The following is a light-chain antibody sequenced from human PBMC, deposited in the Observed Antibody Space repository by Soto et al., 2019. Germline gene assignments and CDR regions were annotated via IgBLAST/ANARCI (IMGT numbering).Light chain of an antibody. CDR1: SSDVGSYNY. V-gene: IGLV2-14*01. Sequence: QSALTQPASVSGSPGQSITISCTGTSSDVGSYNYVSWYQQHPGKAPRLMIYASSNRPSGVSHRFSGSRSGNTASLTISGLQAEDEADYFCSSYTSGSTLDVFGSGTKLTV. CDR2: ASS. CDR3: SSYTSGSTLDV. J-gene: IGLJ1*01.